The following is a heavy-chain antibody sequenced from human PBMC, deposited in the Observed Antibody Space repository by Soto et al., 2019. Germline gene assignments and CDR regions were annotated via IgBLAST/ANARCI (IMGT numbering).Heavy chain of an antibody. CDR2: ITSTSSTI. CDR1: GFTFSTYS. V-gene: IGHV3-48*01. Sequence: EVQLVESGGGLVQPGGSLRLSCAASGFTFSTYSMNWVRQTPGKGLAWVSYITSTSSTIYYTDSVKGRFPVSRANAKSSLYPRMNSLRAEGRAIYYCARADFGDSRAAFAIWGQGTMVTVSS. D-gene: IGHD2-21*02. J-gene: IGHJ3*02. CDR3: ARADFGDSRAAFAI.